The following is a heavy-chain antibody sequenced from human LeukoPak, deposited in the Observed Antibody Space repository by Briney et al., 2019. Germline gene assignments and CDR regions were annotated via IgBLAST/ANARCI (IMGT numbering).Heavy chain of an antibody. J-gene: IGHJ6*02. CDR1: GGSSSGYY. D-gene: IGHD3-3*01. CDR2: INHSGST. Sequence: SETLSLTCAVYGGSSSGYYWSWIRQPPGKGLEWIGEINHSGSTNYNPSLKSRVTISVDTSKNQFSLKLSSVTAADTAVYYCARDMRRPYDFWSGYYTGYYGMDVWGQGTTVTVSS. V-gene: IGHV4-34*01. CDR3: ARDMRRPYDFWSGYYTGYYGMDV.